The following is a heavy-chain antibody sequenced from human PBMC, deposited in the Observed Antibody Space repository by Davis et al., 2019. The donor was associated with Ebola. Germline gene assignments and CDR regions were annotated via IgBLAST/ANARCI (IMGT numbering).Heavy chain of an antibody. V-gene: IGHV3-33*01. CDR1: GFTFSSYG. CDR3: ASGVETGILSFGIFNY. D-gene: IGHD3-10*01. Sequence: PGGSLRLSCAASGFTFSSYGMHWVRQAPGKGLEWVAVIWYDGSNKYYADSVKGRFTISRDNSKNTLYLQMNSLRAEDTVVYYCASGVETGILSFGIFNYWGQGTLVTVSS. CDR2: IWYDGSNK. J-gene: IGHJ4*02.